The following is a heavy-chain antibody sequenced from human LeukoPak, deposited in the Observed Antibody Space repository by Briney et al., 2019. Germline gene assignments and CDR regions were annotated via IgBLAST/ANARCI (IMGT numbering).Heavy chain of an antibody. J-gene: IGHJ4*02. CDR2: INFDGSEK. CDR3: ARDGVSSSPDFDY. D-gene: IGHD6-6*01. Sequence: GGSLRLSCAASGFTFGGYWMYWVRQAPGEGLEWVAHINFDGSEKNYVDSVKGRFTISRDNAKNSLYLQMNSLRAEDTAVYYCARDGVSSSPDFDYWGQGTLVTV. CDR1: GFTFGGYW. V-gene: IGHV3-7*01.